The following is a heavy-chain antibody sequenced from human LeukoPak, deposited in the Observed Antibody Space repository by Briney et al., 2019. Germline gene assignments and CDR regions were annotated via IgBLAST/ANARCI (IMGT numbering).Heavy chain of an antibody. J-gene: IGHJ4*02. CDR1: GGSITNYY. CDR2: IYYSGST. Sequence: SETLSLTCTVSGGSITNYYWSWIRQPPGKGLEWIGYIYYSGSTNYNPSLKSRVTISVDTSKNQFSLKLSSVTAADTAMYYCARGGCSGGSCPYPYYFDYWGQGTLVTVSS. V-gene: IGHV4-59*08. D-gene: IGHD2-15*01. CDR3: ARGGCSGGSCPYPYYFDY.